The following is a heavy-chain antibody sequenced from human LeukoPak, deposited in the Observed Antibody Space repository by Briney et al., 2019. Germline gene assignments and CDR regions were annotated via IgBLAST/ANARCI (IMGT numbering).Heavy chain of an antibody. V-gene: IGHV1-18*01. CDR3: ARDLPLTYDFWSGYSHYFDY. Sequence: ASVKVSCKASGGTFSSYAISWVRQAPGQGLEWMGWISAYNGNTNYAQKLQGRVTMTTDTSTSTAYMELRSLRSDDTAVYYCARDLPLTYDFWSGYSHYFDYWGQGTLVTVSS. CDR2: ISAYNGNT. CDR1: GGTFSSYA. D-gene: IGHD3-3*01. J-gene: IGHJ4*02.